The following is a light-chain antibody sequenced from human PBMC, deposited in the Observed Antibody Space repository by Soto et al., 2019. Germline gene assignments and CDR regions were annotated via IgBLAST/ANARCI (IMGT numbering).Light chain of an antibody. V-gene: IGKV1-33*01. CDR1: QDISNY. CDR2: DAS. J-gene: IGKJ2*01. Sequence: DIQMTQSPSSLSASVGDRVTITCQASQDISNYLNWYQQKPGKAPKLLIYDASNLETGVPSRFSGSGSGTDFTFTTSSLQPEDIATYYCKQYDNQYTFGKGTKLEIK. CDR3: KQYDNQYT.